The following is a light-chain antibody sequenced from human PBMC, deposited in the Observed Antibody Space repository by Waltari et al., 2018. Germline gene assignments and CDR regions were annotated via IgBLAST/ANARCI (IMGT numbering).Light chain of an antibody. V-gene: IGKV3-15*01. CDR1: QKVNSH. CDR3: QQYNNGPPGT. CDR2: GAS. Sequence: ETVLTQSPGTLSVSPGESATLSCRASQKVNSHLAWYQQKFGQAPRLLIYGASNRAIGIPARFSGSGSGTEFTITINSLQSEDFAVYYCQQYNNGPPGTFGQGTKVEFK. J-gene: IGKJ2*01.